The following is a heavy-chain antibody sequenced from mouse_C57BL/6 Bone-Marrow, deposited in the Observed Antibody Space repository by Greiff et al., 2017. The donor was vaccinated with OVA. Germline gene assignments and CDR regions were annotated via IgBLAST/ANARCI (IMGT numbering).Heavy chain of an antibody. CDR3: ARDEDDGYSFDV. Sequence: EVKLMESGGGLVQSGRSLRLSCATSGFTFSDFYMEWVRQAPGKGLEWIAASRNKANDYTTEYSASVKGRFIVSRDTSQSILYLQMNALRAEDTAIYYCARDEDDGYSFDVWGTGTTVTVSS. V-gene: IGHV7-1*01. CDR2: SRNKANDYTT. D-gene: IGHD2-3*01. J-gene: IGHJ1*03. CDR1: GFTFSDFY.